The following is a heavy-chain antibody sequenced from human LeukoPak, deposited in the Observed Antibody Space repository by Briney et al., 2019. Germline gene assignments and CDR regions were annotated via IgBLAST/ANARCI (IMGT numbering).Heavy chain of an antibody. Sequence: PSETLSLTCAVYGGSFSGYYWSWVRQAPGKGLEWVGRIKSKTDGGTTDYAAPVKGRFTISRDDSKNTLYLQMNSLKTEDTAVYYCTTDPNYLYYYDSSGYYFDYWGQGTLVTVSS. CDR1: GGSFSGYY. V-gene: IGHV3-15*01. D-gene: IGHD3-22*01. CDR2: IKSKTDGGTT. J-gene: IGHJ4*02. CDR3: TTDPNYLYYYDSSGYYFDY.